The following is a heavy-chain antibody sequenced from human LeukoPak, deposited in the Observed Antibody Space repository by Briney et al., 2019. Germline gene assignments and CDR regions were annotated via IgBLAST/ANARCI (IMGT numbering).Heavy chain of an antibody. D-gene: IGHD6-13*01. CDR2: INPSGGST. Sequence: ASVKVSCKASGYTFTSYYTHWVRQAPGQGLEWMGIINPSGGSTSYAQKFQGRVTITTDESTSTAYMELSSLRSEDTAVYYCARVRGVGYSSSYQIDYWGQGTLVTVSS. CDR3: ARVRGVGYSSSYQIDY. CDR1: GYTFTSYY. J-gene: IGHJ4*02. V-gene: IGHV1-46*01.